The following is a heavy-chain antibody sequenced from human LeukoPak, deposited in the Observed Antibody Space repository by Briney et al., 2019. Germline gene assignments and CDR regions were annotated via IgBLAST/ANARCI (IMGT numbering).Heavy chain of an antibody. D-gene: IGHD6-19*01. V-gene: IGHV3-74*01. Sequence: GGSLRLSCAASGFTFSSYEMNWVRQGPGKGLVWVSRIKSDGSSTSYADSVKGRFTISRDNAKNTLYLQMNSLRAEDTAVYYCARDHLSSGSSPDYYYYYYMDVWGKGTTVTVSS. CDR2: IKSDGSST. J-gene: IGHJ6*03. CDR1: GFTFSSYE. CDR3: ARDHLSSGSSPDYYYYYYMDV.